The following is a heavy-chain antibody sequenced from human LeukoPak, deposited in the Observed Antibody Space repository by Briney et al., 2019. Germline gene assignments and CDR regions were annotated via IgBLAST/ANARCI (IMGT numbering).Heavy chain of an antibody. J-gene: IGHJ4*02. D-gene: IGHD1-26*01. CDR3: ARAFIVGATTSDY. CDR1: GYTFTGYY. Sequence: GASVKVSCKASGYTFTGYYMHWVRQAPGQGLEWMGWINPNSGGTNYAQKFQGRVTMTRDTSISTAYMELSRLRSDDTAVYYCARAFIVGATTSDYWGQGTLVTVSS. CDR2: INPNSGGT. V-gene: IGHV1-2*02.